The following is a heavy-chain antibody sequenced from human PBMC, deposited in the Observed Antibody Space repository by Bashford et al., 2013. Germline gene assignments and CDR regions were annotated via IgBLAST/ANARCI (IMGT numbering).Heavy chain of an antibody. J-gene: IGHJ5*02. CDR2: ISAYNGNT. V-gene: IGHV1-18*01. Sequence: ASVKVSCKASGYTFTSYGISWVRQAPGQGLEWMGWISAYNGNTNYAQKLQGRVTMTTDTSTSTAYMELRSLRSDDTAVYYCARDLGDYGDYSNWFDPWGQGTLVTVSS. D-gene: IGHD4-17*01. CDR1: GYTFTSYG. CDR3: ARDLGDYGDYSNWFDP.